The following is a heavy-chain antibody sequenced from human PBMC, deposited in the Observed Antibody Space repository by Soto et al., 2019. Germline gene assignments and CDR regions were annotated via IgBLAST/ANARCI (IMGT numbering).Heavy chain of an antibody. Sequence: GGSLRLSCAASGFTFSSYSMNWVRQAPGKGLEWVSAISGSGGSTYYADSVKGRFTISRDNSKNTLYLQMNSLRAEDTAVYYCAKFIVGWLQPFDYWGQGTLVTVSS. CDR1: GFTFSSYS. CDR3: AKFIVGWLQPFDY. D-gene: IGHD5-18*01. J-gene: IGHJ4*02. V-gene: IGHV3-23*01. CDR2: ISGSGGST.